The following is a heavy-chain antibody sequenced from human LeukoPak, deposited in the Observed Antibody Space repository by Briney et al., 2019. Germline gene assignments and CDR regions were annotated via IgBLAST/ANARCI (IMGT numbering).Heavy chain of an antibody. Sequence: SVKVSCKTSGGTFNNYAISWVRQAPGQGLEWMGGIIPIFGTANYAQKFQGRVTITADESTSTAYMELSSLRSEDTAVYYCARARGVWLEEIYGMDVWGQGTTVTVSS. V-gene: IGHV1-69*13. J-gene: IGHJ6*02. CDR3: ARARGVWLEEIYGMDV. CDR1: GGTFNNYA. D-gene: IGHD2-8*02. CDR2: IIPIFGTA.